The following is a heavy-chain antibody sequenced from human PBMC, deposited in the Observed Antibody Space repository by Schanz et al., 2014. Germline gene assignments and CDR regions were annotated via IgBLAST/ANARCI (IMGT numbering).Heavy chain of an antibody. D-gene: IGHD4-17*01. CDR3: AKDLTTVTMGGLFSD. V-gene: IGHV3-43D*03. J-gene: IGHJ4*02. Sequence: EVQLVESGGVVAQPGGSLRLSCAASGFTFDDYAMHWVRQAPGKGLEWVSLITWDGVSTSYADSVKGRFTISRDNSKNSLYLQMNSLRTEDTAFYYCAKDLTTVTMGGLFSDWGQGTLVTVSS. CDR1: GFTFDDYA. CDR2: ITWDGVST.